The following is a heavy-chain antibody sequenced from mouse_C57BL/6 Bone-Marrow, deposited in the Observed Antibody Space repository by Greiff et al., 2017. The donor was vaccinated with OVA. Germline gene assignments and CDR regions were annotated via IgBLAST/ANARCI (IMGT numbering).Heavy chain of an antibody. D-gene: IGHD4-1*01. Sequence: QVQLKESGAELVKPGASVKLSCKASGYTFTSYWMHWVKQRPGQGLEWIGMIHPNSGSTNYNEKFKSKATLTVDKSSSTAYMQLSSLTSEDSAVYYCARETGTFDYWGQGTTLTVSS. CDR1: GYTFTSYW. J-gene: IGHJ2*01. CDR2: IHPNSGST. V-gene: IGHV1-64*01. CDR3: ARETGTFDY.